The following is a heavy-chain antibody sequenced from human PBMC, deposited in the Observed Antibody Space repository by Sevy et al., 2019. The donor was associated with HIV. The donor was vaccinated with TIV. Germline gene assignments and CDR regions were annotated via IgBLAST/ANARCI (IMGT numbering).Heavy chain of an antibody. V-gene: IGHV1-2*06. J-gene: IGHJ4*02. CDR2: INPNSGGT. Sequence: ASVKVSCKASGYTFTSYYMHWVRQAPGQGLEWMGRINPNSGGTNYAQKFQGRVTMTRDTSISTTYMELSRLRSDDTAVYYCVRDPLELGYWGQGPLVTVSS. CDR1: GYTFTSYY. CDR3: VRDPLELGY. D-gene: IGHD1-7*01.